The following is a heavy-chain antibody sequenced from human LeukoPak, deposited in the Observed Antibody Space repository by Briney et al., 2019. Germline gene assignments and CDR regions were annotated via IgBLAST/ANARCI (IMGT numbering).Heavy chain of an antibody. D-gene: IGHD3-10*01. J-gene: IGHJ6*02. CDR3: VREVTMVRGVITFYHYNGMDV. CDR1: RYTFTSYG. CDR2: ISVYNGHT. Sequence: ASVKVSCKASRYTFTSYGISWVRQAPGQGLEWMGWISVYNGHTNYAQKFQGRVTMTTDTSTSTAYMELRSLRSDDTAVYYCVREVTMVRGVITFYHYNGMDVWGQGTAVTVSS. V-gene: IGHV1-18*01.